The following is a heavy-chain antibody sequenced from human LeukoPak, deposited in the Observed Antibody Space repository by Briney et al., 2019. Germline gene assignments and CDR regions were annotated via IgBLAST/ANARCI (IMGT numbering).Heavy chain of an antibody. Sequence: ASVKVSCKASGYTFTGYYMHWVRQAPGQGLEWMGWISAYNGNTNYAQKFQGRVTMTTDTSTSTAYMEARSLRSDDSAAYYYASVTGGWFDPWGQGTLVTVSS. CDR2: ISAYNGNT. D-gene: IGHD2-8*02. J-gene: IGHJ5*02. CDR1: GYTFTGYY. CDR3: ASVTGGWFDP. V-gene: IGHV1-18*04.